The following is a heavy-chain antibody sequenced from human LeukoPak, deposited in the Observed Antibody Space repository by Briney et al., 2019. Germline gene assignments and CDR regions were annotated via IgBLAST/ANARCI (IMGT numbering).Heavy chain of an antibody. CDR2: SSSYGTTK. V-gene: IGHV3-11*04. CDR3: ARVSGSSLTHYFDY. CDR1: GFTFSDYY. Sequence: GGSLRLSCAASGFTFSDYYMSWIRQAPGKGLVWVSYSSSYGTTKHYADSVRGRFTISRDNTRNSLYLQMNSLRAEDTAVYYCARVSGSSLTHYFDYWGRGTLVTVSS. J-gene: IGHJ4*02. D-gene: IGHD1-26*01.